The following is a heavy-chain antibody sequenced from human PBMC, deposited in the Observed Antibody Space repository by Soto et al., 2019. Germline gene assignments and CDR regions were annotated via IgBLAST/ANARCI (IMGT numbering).Heavy chain of an antibody. CDR3: AMAMGDNSTFDY. CDR1: GGSFRGYY. D-gene: IGHD2-21*02. CDR2: LNHSGST. J-gene: IGHJ4*02. Sequence: QVQLQQWGAGLLKPSETLSLTCAANGGSFRGYYWSWIRQPPGKGLEWIGELNHSGSTSYNTALKSRVTISVDTSKNQFSLKLSSVTATDTAVYYCAMAMGDNSTFDYWGQGTLVTVSS. V-gene: IGHV4-34*01.